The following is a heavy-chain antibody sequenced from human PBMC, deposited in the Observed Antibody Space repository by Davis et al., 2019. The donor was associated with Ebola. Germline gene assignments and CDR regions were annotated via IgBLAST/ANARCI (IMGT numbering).Heavy chain of an antibody. D-gene: IGHD2-2*01. CDR2: IKQDGSEK. CDR1: GFTFSSYA. CDR3: ARDIVVVPAAIIWFDP. J-gene: IGHJ5*02. Sequence: PGGSLRLSCAASGFTFSSYAMSWVRQAPGKGLEWVANIKQDGSEKYYVDSVKGRFTISRDNAKNSLYLQMNSLRAEDTAVYYCARDIVVVPAAIIWFDPWGQGTLVTVSS. V-gene: IGHV3-7*01.